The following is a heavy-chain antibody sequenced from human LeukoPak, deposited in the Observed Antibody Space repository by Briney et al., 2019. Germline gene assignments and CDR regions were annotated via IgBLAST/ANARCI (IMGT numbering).Heavy chain of an antibody. J-gene: IGHJ4*02. Sequence: PSETLSLTCTVSGGSISSYYWSWIRQPPGKGLEWIGYMYYSGSTNYNPSLKSRVTILVDTSKNQFSLKLNSVTAADTAVYYCARHLGGSSGFRYFDYWGQGTLVTVSS. CDR2: MYYSGST. CDR3: ARHLGGSSGFRYFDY. D-gene: IGHD3-10*01. CDR1: GGSISSYY. V-gene: IGHV4-59*08.